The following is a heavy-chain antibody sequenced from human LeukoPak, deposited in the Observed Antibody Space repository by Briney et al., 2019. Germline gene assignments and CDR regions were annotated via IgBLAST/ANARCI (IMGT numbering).Heavy chain of an antibody. CDR1: GFTFDDYA. Sequence: GGSLRLSCAASGFTFDDYAMHWVRQAPGKGLEWVSGISWNSGSIGYADSVKGRFTISRDNAKNSLYLQMNSLGAEDTALYYCAKDIEGMGATFDYWGQGTLVTVSS. V-gene: IGHV3-9*01. J-gene: IGHJ4*02. CDR2: ISWNSGSI. CDR3: AKDIEGMGATFDY. D-gene: IGHD1-26*01.